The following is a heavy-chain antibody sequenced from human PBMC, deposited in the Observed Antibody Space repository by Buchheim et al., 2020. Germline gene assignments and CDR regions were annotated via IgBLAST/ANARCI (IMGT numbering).Heavy chain of an antibody. CDR2: IKQDGSEK. V-gene: IGHV3-7*01. CDR1: GFTFSSYW. J-gene: IGHJ6*02. D-gene: IGHD3-3*01. CDR3: ARDPTLNPLGWNYYYYGMDV. Sequence: EVQLVESGGGLVQPGGSLRLSCAASGFTFSSYWMSWVRQAPGKGLEWVANIKQDGSEKYYVDSVKGRFTISRDNAKNSLYLQMNSLGAEDTAVYYCARDPTLNPLGWNYYYYGMDVWGQGTT.